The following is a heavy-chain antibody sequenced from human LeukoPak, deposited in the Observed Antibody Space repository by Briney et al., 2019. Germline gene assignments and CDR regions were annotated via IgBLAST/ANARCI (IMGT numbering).Heavy chain of an antibody. V-gene: IGHV4-61*05. J-gene: IGHJ3*02. CDR2: IYYSGST. CDR3: ARVVLTGYFDAFDI. CDR1: GGSISSSSYY. D-gene: IGHD3-9*01. Sequence: PSETLSLTCTVSGGSISSSSYYWGWIRQPPGKGLEWIGYIYYSGSTNYNPSLKSRVTISVDTSKNQFSLKLSSVTAADTAVYYCARVVLTGYFDAFDIWGQGTMVTVSS.